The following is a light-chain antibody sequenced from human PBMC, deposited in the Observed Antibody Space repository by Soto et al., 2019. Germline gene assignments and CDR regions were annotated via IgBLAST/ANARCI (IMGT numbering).Light chain of an antibody. J-gene: IGLJ2*01. CDR1: SSDVGGYNY. CDR2: EVS. V-gene: IGLV2-8*01. CDR3: SSYAGSNNFVV. Sequence: CVLTQPPSASGSPGQSVTISCTGTSSDVGGYNYVSWYQQHPGKAPKLMIYEVSKRPSGVPDRFSGSKSGNTASLTVSGLQAEVEADYYCSSYAGSNNFVVFGGGTKVTVL.